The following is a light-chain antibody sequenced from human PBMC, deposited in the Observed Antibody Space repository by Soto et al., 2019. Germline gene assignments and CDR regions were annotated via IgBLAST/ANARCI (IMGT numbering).Light chain of an antibody. V-gene: IGKV3-20*01. CDR1: QSISTNY. Sequence: EVVLTQSPGTLSLSPGERATLSCRASQSISTNYLAWYQQKPGQAPRLLIYAASSRLTGIPDRFSGSGSGTDFTLAISGLEPEDFAVYYCQQYGRTFGQGTRLEIK. J-gene: IGKJ5*01. CDR3: QQYGRT. CDR2: AAS.